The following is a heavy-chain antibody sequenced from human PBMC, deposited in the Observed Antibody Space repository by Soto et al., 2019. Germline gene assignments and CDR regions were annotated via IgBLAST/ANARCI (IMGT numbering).Heavy chain of an antibody. CDR2: IYPGDSDT. CDR1: GYSFTSYW. V-gene: IGHV5-51*01. D-gene: IGHD3-16*01. CDR3: ARHDEYISGLVLGDYYYGMDV. Sequence: PGESLKISCKGSGYSFTSYWIGWVRQMPGKGLEWMGIIYPGDSDTRYSPSFQGQVTISADKSISTAYLQWSSLKASDTAMYYCARHDEYISGLVLGDYYYGMDVWGQGTTVTVSS. J-gene: IGHJ6*02.